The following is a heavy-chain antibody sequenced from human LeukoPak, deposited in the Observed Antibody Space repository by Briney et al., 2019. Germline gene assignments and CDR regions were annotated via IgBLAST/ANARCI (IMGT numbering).Heavy chain of an antibody. Sequence: SETLSLTCTVSGGSISRYYWSWIRQPPGKGLEWIGYIYYSGSTNYNPSLKNRVTISIDTSKNQFSLKLSSVTAADTAVYYCARGEIFGIFDYWGQGTLVTVFS. V-gene: IGHV4-59*01. J-gene: IGHJ4*02. CDR3: ARGEIFGIFDY. CDR1: GGSISRYY. CDR2: IYYSGST. D-gene: IGHD3-9*01.